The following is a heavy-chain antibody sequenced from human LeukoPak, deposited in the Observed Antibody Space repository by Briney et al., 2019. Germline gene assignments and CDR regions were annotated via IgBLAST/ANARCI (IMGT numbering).Heavy chain of an antibody. CDR2: IRNDGTNK. CDR3: ARDMSSGWYHLFDY. D-gene: IGHD6-19*01. CDR1: GFTFSTYG. J-gene: IGHJ4*02. V-gene: IGHV3-33*01. Sequence: GGSLRLSCAASGFTFSTYGMHWVRQAPGKGLEWVAVIRNDGTNKLYTDSVKGRFPISRDNSTNMVSLQMNSLSAEDTAVYYCARDMSSGWYHLFDYWGQGTLVTVSS.